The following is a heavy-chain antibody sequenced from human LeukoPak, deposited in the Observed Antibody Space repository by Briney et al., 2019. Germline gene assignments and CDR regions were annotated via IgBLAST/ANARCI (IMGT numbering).Heavy chain of an antibody. J-gene: IGHJ4*02. Sequence: GASVKVSCKASGGTFSSYAISWVRQAPGQGLEWMGGIIPIFGTANYAQKFQGRVTITTDESTSTAYMELSSLRSEDTAVYYCANGLTSGVFDYWGQGTLVTVSS. CDR2: IIPIFGTA. V-gene: IGHV1-69*05. CDR3: ANGLTSGVFDY. D-gene: IGHD4-23*01. CDR1: GGTFSSYA.